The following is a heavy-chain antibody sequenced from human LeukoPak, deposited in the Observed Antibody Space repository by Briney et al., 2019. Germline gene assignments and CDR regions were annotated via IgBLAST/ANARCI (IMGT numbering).Heavy chain of an antibody. D-gene: IGHD5-18*01. Sequence: ASVKVSCKASGYTFTDYSMHWVRQAPGQGLEWMGWINPDSGGTMSARKFQGRVTMTRDRSISTAYLELSRLTSDDTAVYYCARDGYSFGHDFDYWGQGTLVTVSS. J-gene: IGHJ4*02. CDR2: INPDSGGT. V-gene: IGHV1-2*02. CDR1: GYTFTDYS. CDR3: ARDGYSFGHDFDY.